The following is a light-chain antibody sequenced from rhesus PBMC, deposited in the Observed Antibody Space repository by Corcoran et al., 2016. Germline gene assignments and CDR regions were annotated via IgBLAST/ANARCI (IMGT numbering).Light chain of an antibody. J-gene: IGKJ4*01. Sequence: EIVMTQSPATLSLSPGERATLSCRASETVSTNLAWYHQKPGHPSRLLIYGASNRATGIPDRCSGSGSGTDFTLTISSLAPEDFAVYYCQQFTAWPLTFGGGTKVEIK. V-gene: IGKV3-42*03. CDR1: ETVSTN. CDR3: QQFTAWPLT. CDR2: GAS.